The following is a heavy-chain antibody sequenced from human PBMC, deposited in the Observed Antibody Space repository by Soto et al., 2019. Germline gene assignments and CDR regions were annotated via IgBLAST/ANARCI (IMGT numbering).Heavy chain of an antibody. CDR2: IWYDGSNK. Sequence: GGSLRLSCAASGFTFSSYGMHWVRQAPGKGLEWVAVIWYDGSNKYYADSVKGRFTISRDNSKNTLYLQMNSLRAEDTAVYYCARGHRYYDSSGYALDAFDIWGQGTMVTVSS. J-gene: IGHJ3*02. CDR3: ARGHRYYDSSGYALDAFDI. D-gene: IGHD3-22*01. V-gene: IGHV3-33*01. CDR1: GFTFSSYG.